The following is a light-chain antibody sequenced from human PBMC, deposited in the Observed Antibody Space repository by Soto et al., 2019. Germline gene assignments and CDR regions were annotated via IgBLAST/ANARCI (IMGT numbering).Light chain of an antibody. CDR3: QQYNIYSPRNP. Sequence: DIQMTQSPSTLSASVGDRVTITCRASQSISSWLAWYQQKPGKAPKLLIYKASYLESGVPSRFSGSGSGTEFTLTISSLQPDDFATYYCQQYNIYSPRNPLGQRTKVEIK. CDR1: QSISSW. J-gene: IGKJ1*01. V-gene: IGKV1-5*03. CDR2: KAS.